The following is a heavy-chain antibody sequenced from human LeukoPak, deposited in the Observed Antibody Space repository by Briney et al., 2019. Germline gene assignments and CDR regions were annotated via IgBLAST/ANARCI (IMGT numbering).Heavy chain of an antibody. CDR1: GFTFSSYA. V-gene: IGHV3-23*01. Sequence: PGGSLRLSCAASGFTFSSYAMSWVRQAPGKGLEWVSAISGSGGSTYYADSVKGRFTISRDNSKNTLYLQMNSLRAEDTAVYYCAKEVGVWWLRVEYYFDYWGQGTLVTVSS. D-gene: IGHD5-12*01. CDR2: ISGSGGST. J-gene: IGHJ4*02. CDR3: AKEVGVWWLRVEYYFDY.